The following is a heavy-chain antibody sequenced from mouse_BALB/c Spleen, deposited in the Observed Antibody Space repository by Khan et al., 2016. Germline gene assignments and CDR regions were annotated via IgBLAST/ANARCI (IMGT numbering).Heavy chain of an antibody. Sequence: EVQLQESGPDLVKPSQSLSLTCTVTGYSITSGYSWHWIRQFPGNKLEWMAYIHYSGSTYYNPSLTSRISLTRDTSKHQFILKLNSGTTEDTVTYYCAGVTTGDYFDYWGQGTTLTVSS. CDR3: AGVTTGDYFDY. J-gene: IGHJ2*01. CDR1: GYSITSGYS. CDR2: IHYSGST. D-gene: IGHD2-2*01. V-gene: IGHV3-1*02.